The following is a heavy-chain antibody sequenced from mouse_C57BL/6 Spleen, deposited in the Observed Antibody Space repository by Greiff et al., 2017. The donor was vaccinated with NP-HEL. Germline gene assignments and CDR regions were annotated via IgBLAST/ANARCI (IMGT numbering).Heavy chain of an antibody. CDR1: GFSLSTSGMG. V-gene: IGHV8-12*01. D-gene: IGHD1-1*01. CDR3: ARPGSSQYFDV. Sequence: QVTLKESGPGILQSSQTLSLTCSFSGFSLSTSGMGVSWIRQPSGKGLEWLAHIYWDDDKRYNPSLKSRLTISKDTSRNQVFLKITSVDTADTATYYCARPGSSQYFDVWGTGTTVTVSS. J-gene: IGHJ1*03. CDR2: IYWDDDK.